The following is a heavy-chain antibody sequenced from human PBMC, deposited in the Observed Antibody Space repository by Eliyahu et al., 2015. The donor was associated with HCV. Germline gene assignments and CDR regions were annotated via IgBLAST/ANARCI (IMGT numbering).Heavy chain of an antibody. CDR2: IWYDGSNK. V-gene: IGHV3-33*08. D-gene: IGHD6-13*01. CDR3: ARDQVTTTTMYSSSWTFDY. CDR1: GFXFXXXG. J-gene: IGHJ4*02. Sequence: QVQLVESGGGVVQPGRSLRLSRAASGFXFXXXGLPWVRQAPGKGLEWVAVIWYDGSNKYYADSVKGRFTISRDNSKNTLYLQMNSLRAEDTAVYYCARDQVTTTTMYSSSWTFDYWGQGTLVTVSS.